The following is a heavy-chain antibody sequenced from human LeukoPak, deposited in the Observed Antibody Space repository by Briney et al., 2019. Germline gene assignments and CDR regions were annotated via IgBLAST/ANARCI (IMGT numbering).Heavy chain of an antibody. Sequence: LSGGSLRLSCAVSGITLSNYGMSWVRQAPGKGLEWVAGISGSGGSTNYADSVKGRFTISRDNRKNTLYLQMNSLRVEDTAVYFCAKRGVVIRVILVGFHKEAYYFDSWGQGALVTVSS. CDR3: AKRGVVIRVILVGFHKEAYYFDS. CDR2: ISGSGGST. J-gene: IGHJ4*02. V-gene: IGHV3-23*01. D-gene: IGHD3-22*01. CDR1: GITLSNYG.